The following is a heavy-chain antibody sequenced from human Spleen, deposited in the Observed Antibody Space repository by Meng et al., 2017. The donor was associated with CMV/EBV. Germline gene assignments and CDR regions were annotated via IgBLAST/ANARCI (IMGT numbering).Heavy chain of an antibody. D-gene: IGHD3-10*01. CDR1: GGPLSDYF. CDR2: INHVGST. Sequence: SETLSLTCVFYGGPLSDYFWSWIRQSPGKGLEWIGEINHVGSTNYNPSLKSRVTISIDTTKKQFSLNLSSVTAADTAVYYCARGYGSGRFSDYFDYWGQGALVTVSS. J-gene: IGHJ4*02. V-gene: IGHV4-34*01. CDR3: ARGYGSGRFSDYFDY.